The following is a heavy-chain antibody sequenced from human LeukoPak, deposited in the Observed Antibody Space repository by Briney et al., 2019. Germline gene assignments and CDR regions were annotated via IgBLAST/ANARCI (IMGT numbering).Heavy chain of an antibody. CDR3: AREGSSSWPRTENWFDP. Sequence: GGSLRLSCAASGFTFSSYGMHWVRQAPGKGLEWVAVIWYDGSNKYYADSVKGRFTISRDNSKNTLYLQMNSLGAEDTAVYYCAREGSSSWPRTENWFDPWGQGTLVTVSS. CDR2: IWYDGSNK. D-gene: IGHD6-13*01. J-gene: IGHJ5*02. CDR1: GFTFSSYG. V-gene: IGHV3-33*01.